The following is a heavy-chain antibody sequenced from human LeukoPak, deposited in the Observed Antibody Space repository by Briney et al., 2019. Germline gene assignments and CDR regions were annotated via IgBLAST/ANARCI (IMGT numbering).Heavy chain of an antibody. Sequence: GASVKVSCKASGYTFTGYYMHWVRQAPGQGLEWMGWINPNSGGTNYAQKFQGRVTMTRDTSISTAYMELSRLRSDDTAVYYCARHSNRRDYYDSSGYLGYWGQGTLVTVSS. CDR2: INPNSGGT. CDR1: GYTFTGYY. J-gene: IGHJ4*02. V-gene: IGHV1-2*02. CDR3: ARHSNRRDYYDSSGYLGY. D-gene: IGHD3-22*01.